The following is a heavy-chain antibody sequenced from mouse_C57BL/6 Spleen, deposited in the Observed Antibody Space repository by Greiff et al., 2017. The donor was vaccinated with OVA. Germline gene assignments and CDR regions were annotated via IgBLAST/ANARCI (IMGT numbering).Heavy chain of an antibody. CDR3: AREYYGSSPYFDY. J-gene: IGHJ2*01. V-gene: IGHV1-39*01. D-gene: IGHD1-1*01. Sequence: VHVKQSGPELVKPGASVKISCKASGYSFTDYNMNWVKQSNGKSLEWIGVINPNYGTTSYNQKFKGKATLTVDQSSSTAYMQLNSLTSEDSAVYYCAREYYGSSPYFDYWGQGTTLTVSS. CDR2: INPNYGTT. CDR1: GYSFTDYN.